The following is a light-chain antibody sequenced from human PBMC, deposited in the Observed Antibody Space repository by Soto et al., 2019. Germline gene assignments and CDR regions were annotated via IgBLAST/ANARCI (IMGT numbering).Light chain of an antibody. V-gene: IGKV1-5*01. CDR1: QTINTW. Sequence: DTQMTQSPSTLSASVGDRVTITCRASQTINTWLAWYQQKPGEAPILIIYDASTLQSGVPSRFSGSGSGTEFTLTISSLQSEDFATYYCQQYETYEITFGGGTKVEIK. CDR3: QQYETYEIT. CDR2: DAS. J-gene: IGKJ4*01.